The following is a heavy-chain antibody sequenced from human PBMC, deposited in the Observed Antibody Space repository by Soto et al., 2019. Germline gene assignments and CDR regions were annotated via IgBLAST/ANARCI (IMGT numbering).Heavy chain of an antibody. V-gene: IGHV3-23*01. Sequence: PGGSLRLSCAASGFTFSSYAMSWVRQAPGKGLEWVSAISGSGGSTYYADSVKGRFTISRDNSKNTLYLQMNSLRAEDTAVYYCANFHSGSSWNYYYYGMDVWGQGTTVTVSS. D-gene: IGHD1-26*01. CDR2: ISGSGGST. CDR1: GFTFSSYA. J-gene: IGHJ6*02. CDR3: ANFHSGSSWNYYYYGMDV.